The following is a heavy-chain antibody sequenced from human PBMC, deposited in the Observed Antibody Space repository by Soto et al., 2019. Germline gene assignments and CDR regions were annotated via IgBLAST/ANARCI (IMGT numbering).Heavy chain of an antibody. CDR1: GYNFAGYW. Sequence: GESLKISCKVSGYNFAGYWIAWVRQMPGKGLELMGIIYPSDSDTRYRPSFQGQVTISADKSISSAYLQWSSLRASDTAMYYCARGGVSTRTFDYWGQGTPVNVS. V-gene: IGHV5-51*01. J-gene: IGHJ4*02. CDR2: IYPSDSDT. D-gene: IGHD3-3*01. CDR3: ARGGVSTRTFDY.